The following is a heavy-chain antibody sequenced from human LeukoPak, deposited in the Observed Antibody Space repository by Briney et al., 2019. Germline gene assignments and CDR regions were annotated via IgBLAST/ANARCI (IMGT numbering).Heavy chain of an antibody. D-gene: IGHD2-8*01. V-gene: IGHV3-30*18. CDR1: GFTFSSYG. Sequence: GRSLRLSCAASGFTFSSYGMHWVRQAPGKGLEWVAVISYDGSNKYYADSVKGRFTISRDNSKNTLYLQMNSLRAEDTAVYYCAKEDGIMALDYWGQGTLVTVS. CDR2: ISYDGSNK. CDR3: AKEDGIMALDY. J-gene: IGHJ4*02.